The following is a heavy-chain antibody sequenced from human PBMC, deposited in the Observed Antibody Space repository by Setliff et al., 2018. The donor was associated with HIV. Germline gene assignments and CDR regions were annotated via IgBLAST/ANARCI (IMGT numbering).Heavy chain of an antibody. CDR1: GGSINSSTYY. D-gene: IGHD6-6*01. Sequence: SETLSLTCTVSGGSINSSTYYWGWIRQPPGKGLEWIGSFYYSGTTKYNPSLKSRVTISVDTSKNQFSLKLSSVTAADTAVYYCASEAWTSYRSSSGYYYYYMDVWGKGTTVTVSS. J-gene: IGHJ6*03. V-gene: IGHV4-39*07. CDR2: FYYSGTT. CDR3: ASEAWTSYRSSSGYYYYYMDV.